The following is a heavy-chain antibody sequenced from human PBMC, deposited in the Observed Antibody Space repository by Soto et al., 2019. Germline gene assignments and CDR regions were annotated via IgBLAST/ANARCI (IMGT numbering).Heavy chain of an antibody. CDR3: ARDSVVVPAAMGYGYFDY. J-gene: IGHJ4*02. Sequence: GGSLRLSCAASGFTVSSNYMSWVRQAPGKGLEWVSVIYSGGSTYYADSVKGRFTISRDNSKNTLYLQMNSLRAEDTAVYYCARDSVVVPAAMGYGYFDYWGQGTLVTVSS. V-gene: IGHV3-53*05. D-gene: IGHD2-2*01. CDR2: IYSGGST. CDR1: GFTVSSNY.